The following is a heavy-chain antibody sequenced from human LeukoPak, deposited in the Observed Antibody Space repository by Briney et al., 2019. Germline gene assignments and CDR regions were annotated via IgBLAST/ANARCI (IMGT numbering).Heavy chain of an antibody. D-gene: IGHD1-26*01. J-gene: IGHJ4*02. Sequence: GGSLRLSCAASGFTFSSYGMHWVRQAPGKGLVWVSRINEDGSTTNYADSVKGRSTIFRDNAKNTLYLQMNSLRAEDTAVYYCVRDLGGRSGHWGQGTLVTVSS. V-gene: IGHV3-74*01. CDR1: GFTFSSYG. CDR2: INEDGSTT. CDR3: VRDLGGRSGH.